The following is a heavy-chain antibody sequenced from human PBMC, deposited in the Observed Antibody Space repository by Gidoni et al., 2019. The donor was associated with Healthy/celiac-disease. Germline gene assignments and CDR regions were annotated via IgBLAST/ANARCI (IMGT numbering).Heavy chain of an antibody. CDR3: ARGDIVVVPAAWGNWFDP. CDR1: GYTFTGYY. J-gene: IGHJ5*02. V-gene: IGHV1-2*02. D-gene: IGHD2-2*01. CDR2: INPNSGGT. Sequence: QVQLVQSGAEVKKTGASVKVPCKAAGYTFTGYYMHWVRQAPGQGLEWMGWINPNSGGTNYAQKFPGSVTMTRDTSISTAYMELSRLRSDDTAVYYCARGDIVVVPAAWGNWFDPWGQGTLVTVSS.